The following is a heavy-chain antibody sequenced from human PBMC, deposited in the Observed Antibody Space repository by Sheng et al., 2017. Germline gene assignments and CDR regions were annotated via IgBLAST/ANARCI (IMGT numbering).Heavy chain of an antibody. CDR2: IIPSLDTA. V-gene: IGHV1-69*13. CDR1: GGTLSQYV. D-gene: IGHD3-16*01. J-gene: IGHJ4*02. CDR3: ARDLGXRYFDS. Sequence: QVQLVQSGAELKKPGSSVKVSCKASGGTLSQYVFAWVRQAPGQRLEWIGGIIPSLDTANYAQKFQGRVTITADESTTTTYMELTSLTSEDTAMYYCARDLGXRYFDSWAQGTLVTVSS.